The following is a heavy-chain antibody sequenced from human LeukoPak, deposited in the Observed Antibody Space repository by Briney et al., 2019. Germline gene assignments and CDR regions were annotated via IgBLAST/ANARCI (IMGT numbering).Heavy chain of an antibody. Sequence: GASVKVSCKASGYTFTSYGFSWVRQAPGQGLEWEGWISGHDGNTKYAQKYQGRVTMTTETSTSTAYMELSSLGSDDTAVYYCVRDAYGSGKGFFDYWGQGTLVTVSS. CDR1: GYTFTSYG. CDR3: VRDAYGSGKGFFDY. V-gene: IGHV1-18*01. J-gene: IGHJ4*02. CDR2: ISGHDGNT. D-gene: IGHD3-10*01.